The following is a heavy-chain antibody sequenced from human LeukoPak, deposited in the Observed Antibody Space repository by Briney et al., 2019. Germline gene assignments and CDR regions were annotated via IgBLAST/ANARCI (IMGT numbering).Heavy chain of an antibody. V-gene: IGHV1-3*01. D-gene: IGHD3-22*01. Sequence: ASVKVSCKASGYTFTSYAMHWVRQAPGQRLEWMGWINAGNGNTKYSQKFQGRVTITRDTSASTAYMELSSLRSEDTAVYYCARAGPYDSSGYSFDYWGQGTLVTVSS. J-gene: IGHJ4*02. CDR3: ARAGPYDSSGYSFDY. CDR2: INAGNGNT. CDR1: GYTFTSYA.